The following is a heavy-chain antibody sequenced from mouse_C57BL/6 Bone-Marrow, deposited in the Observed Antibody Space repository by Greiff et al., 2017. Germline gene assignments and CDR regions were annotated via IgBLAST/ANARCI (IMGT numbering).Heavy chain of an antibody. J-gene: IGHJ4*01. V-gene: IGHV1-20*01. CDR2: INPYNGDT. CDR3: ASTAQASYYAMDY. Sequence: EVQLVESGPELVKPGDSVKISCKASGYSFTGYFMNWVMQSHGKSLEWIGRINPYNGDTFYNQKFKGKATLTVDKSSSTAHMELRSLTSEDSAVYYCASTAQASYYAMDYWGQGTSVTVSS. D-gene: IGHD3-2*02. CDR1: GYSFTGYF.